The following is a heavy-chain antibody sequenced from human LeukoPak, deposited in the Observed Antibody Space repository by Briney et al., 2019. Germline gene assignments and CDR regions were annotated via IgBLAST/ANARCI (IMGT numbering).Heavy chain of an antibody. Sequence: KPSETLSLTCTVSGGSISSSSYYWGWIRQPPGKGLEWIGSIYYSGSTYYNPSLKSRVTISVDTSKNQFSLKPSSVTAADTAVYYCARHVWVVAAQDFDYWGQGTLVTVSS. J-gene: IGHJ4*02. V-gene: IGHV4-39*01. CDR3: ARHVWVVAAQDFDY. CDR2: IYYSGST. D-gene: IGHD2-15*01. CDR1: GGSISSSSYY.